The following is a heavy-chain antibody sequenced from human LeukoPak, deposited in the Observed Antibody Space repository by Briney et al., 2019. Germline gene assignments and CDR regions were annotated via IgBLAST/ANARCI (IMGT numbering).Heavy chain of an antibody. J-gene: IGHJ3*02. D-gene: IGHD2-2*02. V-gene: IGHV4-38-2*01. CDR1: GYSISSGYY. Sequence: SETLSLTCAVSGYSISSGYYWGWIRQPPGKGLEWIGSIYHSGSTYYNPSLKSRVTISVDTSKNQFSLKLRSVTAADTAVYYCARLVVVPAAISPADAFDIWGQGRMVSVSS. CDR3: ARLVVVPAAISPADAFDI. CDR2: IYHSGST.